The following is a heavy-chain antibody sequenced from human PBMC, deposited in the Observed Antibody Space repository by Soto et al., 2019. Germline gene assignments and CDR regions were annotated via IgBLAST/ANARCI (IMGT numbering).Heavy chain of an antibody. CDR1: GLTFSRYT. CDR2: ISYDGNNK. Sequence: QVQLVESGGGVVQPGRSLRLSCAASGLTFSRYTMHWVRQAPGKGLEWVAVISYDGNNKYYADSVKGRFTISRDNSKNTLSLQMNSLRPEDTAVYYCARFRSKRPFDYWGQGTLVTVSS. CDR3: ARFRSKRPFDY. J-gene: IGHJ4*02. V-gene: IGHV3-30-3*01.